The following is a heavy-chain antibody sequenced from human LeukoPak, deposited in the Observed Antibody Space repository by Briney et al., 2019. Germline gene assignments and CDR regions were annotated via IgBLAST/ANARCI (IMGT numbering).Heavy chain of an antibody. CDR2: LNQDADRE. D-gene: IGHD1-14*01. CDR1: GFNFRAYW. J-gene: IGHJ4*02. Sequence: GGSLRLSCAASGFNFRAYWMSWARQAPGKGLEWVASLNQDADREYYVDSVKGRFTISRDNAKNSLYLQMDSLRVEDTAVYYCARATTASARDHWGQGTQVTVSS. V-gene: IGHV3-7*01. CDR3: ARATTASARDH.